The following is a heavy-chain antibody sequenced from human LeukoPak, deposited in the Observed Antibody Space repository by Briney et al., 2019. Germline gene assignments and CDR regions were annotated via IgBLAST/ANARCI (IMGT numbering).Heavy chain of an antibody. CDR3: ARDWGLSYRTYYFDY. Sequence: GGSLRLSCAASGFTFSSYAMHWVRQAPGKGLEWVAVISYDGSNKYYADSVKGRFTISRDNSKNTLYLQMNSLRAEDTAVYYCARDWGLSYRTYYFDYWGQGTLVTVSS. D-gene: IGHD3-16*02. CDR1: GFTFSSYA. CDR2: ISYDGSNK. J-gene: IGHJ4*02. V-gene: IGHV3-30*04.